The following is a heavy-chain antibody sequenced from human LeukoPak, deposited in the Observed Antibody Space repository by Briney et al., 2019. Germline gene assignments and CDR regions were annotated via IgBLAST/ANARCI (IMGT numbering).Heavy chain of an antibody. D-gene: IGHD2-21*01. CDR1: GGSFSSYY. CDR3: ARDHGLFHMFDP. J-gene: IGHJ5*02. V-gene: IGHV4-34*01. CDR2: INHSGST. Sequence: SETLSLTCAVYGGSFSSYYWSWVRQPPEKGLEWIGEINHSGSTNYNPSLKSRVTISVDTSKNQFSLELTSVTAADTAVYYCARDHGLFHMFDPWGQGTLVTVSS.